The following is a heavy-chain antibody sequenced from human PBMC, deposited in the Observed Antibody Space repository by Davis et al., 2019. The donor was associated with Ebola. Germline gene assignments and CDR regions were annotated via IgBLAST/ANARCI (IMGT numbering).Heavy chain of an antibody. J-gene: IGHJ6*02. CDR3: ARDVAYCSGGSCFLYYYYGMDV. CDR1: GFSFSTYG. CDR2: MSYDGSNE. V-gene: IGHV3-30-3*01. D-gene: IGHD2-15*01. Sequence: GGSLRLSCAASGFSFSTYGVHWVRQAPGKGLEWVAVMSYDGSNEYYADSVKGRFTISRDNSKNTLYLQMNSLRAEDTAVYYCARDVAYCSGGSCFLYYYYGMDVWGQGTTVTVSS.